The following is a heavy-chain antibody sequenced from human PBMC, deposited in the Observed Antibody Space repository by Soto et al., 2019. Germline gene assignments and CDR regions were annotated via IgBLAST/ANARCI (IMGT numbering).Heavy chain of an antibody. CDR2: IIPILGIA. CDR3: AMGVVPAAEYFDY. J-gene: IGHJ4*02. Sequence: GASVKVACKASGGTFSSYTISWVRQAPGQGLEWMGRIIPILGIANYAQKFQGRVTITADKSTSTAYMELSSLRSEDTAVYYCAMGVVPAAEYFDYWGQGTLVTVSS. V-gene: IGHV1-69*02. D-gene: IGHD2-2*01. CDR1: GGTFSSYT.